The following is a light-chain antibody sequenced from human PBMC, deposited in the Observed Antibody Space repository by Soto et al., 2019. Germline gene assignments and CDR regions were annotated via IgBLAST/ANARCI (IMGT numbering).Light chain of an antibody. CDR1: QSVSSS. CDR2: GAS. V-gene: IGKV3-15*01. J-gene: IGKJ1*01. Sequence: EIVMTQSPATLSVSPGERATISCRASQSVSSSLAWYQQKPGQAPRLLIYGASTRATGIPARFSGSGSETEFTLTISSLQSEDSAIYYCQQYNNSWTFGQGTKVEIK. CDR3: QQYNNSWT.